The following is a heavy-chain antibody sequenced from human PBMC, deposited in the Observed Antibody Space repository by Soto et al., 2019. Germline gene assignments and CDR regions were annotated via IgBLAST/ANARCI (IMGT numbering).Heavy chain of an antibody. V-gene: IGHV3-23*01. Sequence: EVQLLESGGGLVQPGGSLRLSCAASGFTFSSYVMSWVRQAPGKGLEWVSAISGSGGSTYYADSVKGRFTISRDNSKNTLYLQMNSLRAEDTAVYYCAKDNGDYSYYYYYYGMDVWGQGTTVTVSS. J-gene: IGHJ6*02. CDR1: GFTFSSYV. CDR2: ISGSGGST. D-gene: IGHD4-17*01. CDR3: AKDNGDYSYYYYYYGMDV.